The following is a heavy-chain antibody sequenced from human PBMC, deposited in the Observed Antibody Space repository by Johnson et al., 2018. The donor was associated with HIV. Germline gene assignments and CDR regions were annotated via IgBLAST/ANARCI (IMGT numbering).Heavy chain of an antibody. D-gene: IGHD6-13*01. V-gene: IGHV3-20*04. CDR1: GFTFYDYG. CDR3: AKDRGRSWPRGAFDS. Sequence: VQLVESGGGVVRPGGSLRLSCVASGFTFYDYGMSWVRQAPGKGLEWVSGISWNSGSIGYADSVKGRFTISRDNAKNSLYLQMNSLRAEDTALYYGAKDRGRSWPRGAFDSWGQGTMVTVSS. J-gene: IGHJ3*02. CDR2: ISWNSGSI.